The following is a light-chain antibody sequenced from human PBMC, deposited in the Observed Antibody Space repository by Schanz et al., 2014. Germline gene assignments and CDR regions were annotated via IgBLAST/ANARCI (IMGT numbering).Light chain of an antibody. CDR3: QHYGSSSSIT. V-gene: IGKV3-20*01. J-gene: IGKJ5*01. Sequence: EIVLTQSPATLSVSPGQRATLSCRASQSVYSNLAWYQQNPGQAPRLLIYGESTRATGVPDRFRGSGSGTDLTLTISRLEPADFAVYFCQHYGSSSSITFGQGTRLE. CDR1: QSVYSN. CDR2: GES.